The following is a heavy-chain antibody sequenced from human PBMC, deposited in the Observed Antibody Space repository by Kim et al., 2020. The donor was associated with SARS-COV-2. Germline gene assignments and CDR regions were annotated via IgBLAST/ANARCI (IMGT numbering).Heavy chain of an antibody. Sequence: GGSLRLSCAASGFTFSSYGMHWVRQAPGKGLEWVAVISYDGSNKYYADSVKGRFTISRDNSKNTLYLQMNSLRAEDTAVYYCAKQVRYSSSWSSMDYWG. CDR3: AKQVRYSSSWSSMDY. D-gene: IGHD6-13*01. J-gene: IGHJ6*01. V-gene: IGHV3-30*18. CDR1: GFTFSSYG. CDR2: ISYDGSNK.